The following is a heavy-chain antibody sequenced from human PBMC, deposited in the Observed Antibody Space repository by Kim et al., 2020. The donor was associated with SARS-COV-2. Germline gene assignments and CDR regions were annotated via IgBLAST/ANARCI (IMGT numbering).Heavy chain of an antibody. CDR3: AGTRDGYNLDY. J-gene: IGHJ4*02. Sequence: SYSPSFQGQVTISADKSISTAYLQWSSLKASDTAMYYCAGTRDGYNLDYWGQGTLVTVSS. V-gene: IGHV5-51*01. D-gene: IGHD5-12*01.